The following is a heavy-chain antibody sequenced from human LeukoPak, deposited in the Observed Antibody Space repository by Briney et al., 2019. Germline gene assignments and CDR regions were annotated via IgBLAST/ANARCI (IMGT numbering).Heavy chain of an antibody. CDR2: ISYDGSNK. Sequence: HPGGSLRLSCAASGFTFSSYAMSWVRQAPGKGLEWVAVISYDGSNKYYADSVKGRFTISRDNSKNTLYLQMNSLRAEDTAVYYCAGLPPTSGSPIDYWGQGTLVTVSS. CDR3: AGLPPTSGSPIDY. D-gene: IGHD1-26*01. J-gene: IGHJ4*02. V-gene: IGHV3-30-3*01. CDR1: GFTFSSYA.